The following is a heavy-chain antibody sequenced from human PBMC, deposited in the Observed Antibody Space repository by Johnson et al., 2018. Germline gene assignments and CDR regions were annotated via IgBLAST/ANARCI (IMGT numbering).Heavy chain of an antibody. D-gene: IGHD2-2*01. Sequence: VQLLESGGGLVKXGGSXRLXCAASGFTFSDYYMSWIRQAPGKGLEWVSYISITGTTIYYADSVKGRFTISRDNAKNSLFLQMNSLRDEDTAVYYCARLGSSTYYYYYYMDVWGKGTTVTVSS. CDR1: GFTFSDYY. CDR3: ARLGSSTYYYYYYMDV. J-gene: IGHJ6*03. V-gene: IGHV3-11*04. CDR2: ISITGTTI.